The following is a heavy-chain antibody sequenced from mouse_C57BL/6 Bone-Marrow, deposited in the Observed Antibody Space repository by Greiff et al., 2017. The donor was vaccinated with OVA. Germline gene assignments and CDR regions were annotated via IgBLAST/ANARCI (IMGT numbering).Heavy chain of an antibody. Sequence: QVQLQQPGAELVKPGASVKLSCKASGYTFTSYWMQWVKQRPGQGLEWIGEIDPSDSYTNYNQKFKGKATLTVDTSSSTAYMQLSSLTSEDSAVYYCLLRYPGFDYWGQGTTLTVSS. V-gene: IGHV1-50*01. CDR1: GYTFTSYW. J-gene: IGHJ2*01. CDR2: IDPSDSYT. CDR3: LLRYPGFDY. D-gene: IGHD1-1*01.